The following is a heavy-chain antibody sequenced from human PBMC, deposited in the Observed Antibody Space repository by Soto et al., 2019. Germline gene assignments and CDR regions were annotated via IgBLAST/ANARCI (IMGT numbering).Heavy chain of an antibody. Sequence: QVQLVQSGAEVKKPGASVKVSCKASGYTFTSYGISWVRQAPGQGLEWMGWISAYNDNTNYAQKLQDRVTMTTDTSMSTAYMELRSLRSGDTAVYYCARAVRDGYKAVQWYFDLWGRGTLVTVSS. J-gene: IGHJ2*01. V-gene: IGHV1-18*01. D-gene: IGHD5-12*01. CDR1: GYTFTSYG. CDR3: ARAVRDGYKAVQWYFDL. CDR2: ISAYNDNT.